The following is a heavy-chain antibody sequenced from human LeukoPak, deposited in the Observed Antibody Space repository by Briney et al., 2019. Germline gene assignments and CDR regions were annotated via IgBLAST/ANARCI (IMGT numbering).Heavy chain of an antibody. J-gene: IGHJ6*02. CDR1: GGTFSSYA. D-gene: IGHD6-13*01. CDR3: ARFSSSWYVGFYGMDV. Sequence: ASVKVSCKASGGTFSSYAISWVRQAPGQGPEWMGGIIPIFGTANYAQKFQGRVTITTDESTSTAYMELSSLRSEDTAVYYCARFSSSWYVGFYGMDVWGQGTTVTVSS. CDR2: IIPIFGTA. V-gene: IGHV1-69*05.